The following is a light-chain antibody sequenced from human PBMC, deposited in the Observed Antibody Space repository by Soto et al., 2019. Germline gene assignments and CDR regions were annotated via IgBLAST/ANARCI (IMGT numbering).Light chain of an antibody. CDR2: DTS. CDR3: LLSYSGARDWV. Sequence: QAVVTQEASLTVSPGGTVTLTCGSSTGAVTSGQYPYWFQQKPGQAPRTLIYDTSNKHSWTPARFSGSLLWGTAALTLSGAPPHHDADYSCLLSYSGARDWVFGGGTKLTVL. CDR1: TGAVTSGQY. V-gene: IGLV7-46*01. J-gene: IGLJ3*02.